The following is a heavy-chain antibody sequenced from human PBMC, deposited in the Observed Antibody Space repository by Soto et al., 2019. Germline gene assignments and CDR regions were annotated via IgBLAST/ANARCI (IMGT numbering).Heavy chain of an antibody. CDR3: ARVTVTSREYYYYYGMDV. D-gene: IGHD4-17*01. V-gene: IGHV3-53*01. CDR2: IYSGGST. CDR1: GFTVSSNY. J-gene: IGHJ6*02. Sequence: SGGSLRLSCAASGFTVSSNYMSWVRQAPGKGLEWVSVIYSGGSTHYADSVKGRFTISRDNSKNTLYLQMNSLRAEDTAVYYCARVTVTSREYYYYYGMDVWGQGTTVTVSS.